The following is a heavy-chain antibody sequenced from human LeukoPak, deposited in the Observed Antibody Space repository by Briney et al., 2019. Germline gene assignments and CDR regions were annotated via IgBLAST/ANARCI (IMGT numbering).Heavy chain of an antibody. CDR1: GGSISSYY. D-gene: IGHD4-23*01. Sequence: SETLSLTCTVSGGSISSYYWSWIRQPPGKGLEWIGYIYYSGSTNYNPSLKSRVTISVDTSKNQFSLKLSSVTAADTAVYYCAREMDCGGNFFDYWGQGTLVTVSS. J-gene: IGHJ4*02. CDR2: IYYSGST. V-gene: IGHV4-59*01. CDR3: AREMDCGGNFFDY.